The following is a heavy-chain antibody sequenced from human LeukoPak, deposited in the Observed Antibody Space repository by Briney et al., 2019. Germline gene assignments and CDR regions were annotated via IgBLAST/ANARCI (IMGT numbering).Heavy chain of an antibody. D-gene: IGHD2-15*01. V-gene: IGHV3-74*01. CDR3: TRSTPARAFDI. CDR2: INSDGTST. CDR1: RFTFSNYW. J-gene: IGHJ3*02. Sequence: GGSLRLSCAASRFTFSNYWMHWVRQAPGKGLVWVSRINSDGTSTIYADSVKGRFTISRDNAKNTLYLQMNSLRAEDTAVYYCTRSTPARAFDIWGQGTMVTVSS.